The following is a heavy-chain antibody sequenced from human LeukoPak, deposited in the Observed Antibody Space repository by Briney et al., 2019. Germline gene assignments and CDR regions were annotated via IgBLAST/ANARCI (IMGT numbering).Heavy chain of an antibody. J-gene: IGHJ4*02. CDR1: GFTFDDYA. CDR3: VKEDTKYTYGNPFDS. D-gene: IGHD5-18*01. V-gene: IGHV3-9*01. CDR2: VTWESANI. Sequence: QTGGSLRLSCAASGFTFDDYAMHWIRRAPGKGLEWVSGVTWESANIGYADSVKGRFTVSRDNAKNSLYLQMTSLRAEDTAIYYCVKEDTKYTYGNPFDSWGQGTLVTVSS.